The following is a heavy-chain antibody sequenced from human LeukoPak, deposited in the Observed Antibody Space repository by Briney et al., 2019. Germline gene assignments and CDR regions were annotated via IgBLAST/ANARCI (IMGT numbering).Heavy chain of an antibody. V-gene: IGHV3-21*01. Sequence: GGSLRLSCAASGFTFNSYAMHWVRQAPGKGLEWVSSINSNSNYMSYADSVKGRFTISRDNAKNSLYLQMTSLRAEDTAVYYCARSEFEAFDMWGQGTMVTVSS. J-gene: IGHJ3*02. D-gene: IGHD3-10*01. CDR3: ARSEFEAFDM. CDR1: GFTFNSYA. CDR2: INSNSNYM.